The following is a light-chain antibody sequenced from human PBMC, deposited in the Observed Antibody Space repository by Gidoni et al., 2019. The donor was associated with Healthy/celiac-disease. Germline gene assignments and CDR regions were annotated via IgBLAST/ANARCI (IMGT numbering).Light chain of an antibody. CDR2: AAS. V-gene: IGKV1-39*01. Sequence: DIQMTQSPSSLSASVGDRVTITCRASQSISSYLNWYQQKPGKAPKLLIYAASSLQSGVPSRCRGSGSGTDFTLTISSLQPEDFATYYCQQSYSTPPYTFGQGTKLEIK. CDR1: QSISSY. CDR3: QQSYSTPPYT. J-gene: IGKJ2*01.